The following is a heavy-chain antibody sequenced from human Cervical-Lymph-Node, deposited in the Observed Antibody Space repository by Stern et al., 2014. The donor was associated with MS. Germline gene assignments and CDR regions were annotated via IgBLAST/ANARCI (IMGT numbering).Heavy chain of an antibody. CDR2: IYYSGST. Sequence: VQLVESGPGLVKPSETLSLTCTVSGGSISSSSYYWGWIRQPPGKGLEWIGSIYYSGSTYYNPSLKSRVTLSVDTSTNQFSLNLSSVTAADTAVYYCARGGDYFDYWGQGTLVTVSS. CDR3: ARGGDYFDY. D-gene: IGHD3-16*01. V-gene: IGHV4-39*01. CDR1: GGSISSSSYY. J-gene: IGHJ4*02.